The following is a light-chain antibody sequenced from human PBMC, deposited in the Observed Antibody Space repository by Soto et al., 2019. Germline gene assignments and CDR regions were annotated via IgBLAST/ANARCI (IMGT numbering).Light chain of an antibody. CDR3: HQYYSSIT. CDR1: QDVDNNF. Sequence: EIVLTQSPGTLSLSPGEGATLSCRASQDVDNNFLAWYQQRPGQAPRLLIYASSRRATGIPDRFSGSGSGTDFNLTISRVGPEDIAVYFCHQYYSSITFGGGTKVEVK. V-gene: IGKV3-20*01. CDR2: ASS. J-gene: IGKJ4*01.